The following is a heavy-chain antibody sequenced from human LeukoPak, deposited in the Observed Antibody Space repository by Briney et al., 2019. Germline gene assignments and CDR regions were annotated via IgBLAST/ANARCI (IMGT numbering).Heavy chain of an antibody. CDR2: IIPNFAIA. CDR1: GGTFTSYA. D-gene: IGHD5-24*01. Sequence: ASVKVSCKPSGGTFTSYAIIWVRQAPGHGLEWMGGIIPNFAIANYAQKFQGRVTITADKSPRTAYMELSSLRSEDTAVYYCASGPPTEEMATVHVYYWGQGSLVTVSS. V-gene: IGHV1-69*17. CDR3: ASGPPTEEMATVHVYY. J-gene: IGHJ4*02.